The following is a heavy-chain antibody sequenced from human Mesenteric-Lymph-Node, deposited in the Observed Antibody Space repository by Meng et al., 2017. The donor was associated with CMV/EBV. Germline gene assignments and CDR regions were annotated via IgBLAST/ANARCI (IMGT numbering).Heavy chain of an antibody. CDR1: GFTLSSYD. J-gene: IGHJ6*02. V-gene: IGHV3-30*02. CDR3: AKEDHYYGMDV. CDR2: IRNKGGDK. Sequence: GGSLRLSCAASGFTLSSYDMHWVRQAPNKGLEWVAFIRNKGGDKYYADSVKGRFTISRDNSRNTLYLQMNSLRREDTGVYYCAKEDHYYGMDVWGQGTTVTVSS.